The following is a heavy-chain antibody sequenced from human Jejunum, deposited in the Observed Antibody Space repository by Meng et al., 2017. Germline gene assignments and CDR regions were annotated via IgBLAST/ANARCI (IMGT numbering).Heavy chain of an antibody. V-gene: IGHV3-48*03. CDR2: ISGSGSSI. Sequence: GGSLRLSCAASGFTFSSYEMNWIRQAPGKGLEWISYISGSGSSIYYADSVKVGFTITRDNAEDSLFLQMNSLRAEDTSGYFCARKKPGTAHFDPWGQGTLVTVSS. CDR3: ARKKPGTAHFDP. CDR1: GFTFSSYE. J-gene: IGHJ5*02.